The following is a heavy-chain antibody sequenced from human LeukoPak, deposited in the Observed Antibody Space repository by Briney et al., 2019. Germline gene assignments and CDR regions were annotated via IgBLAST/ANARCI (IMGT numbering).Heavy chain of an antibody. Sequence: SETLSLTCTVSGGSVSSGSYYWSWIGQPAGKGLEWIGRIYSSGSTNYNPSLKSRVTISVDTSKNQFSLKLSSVTAADTAVYYCARDVRHYYYYYMDVWGKGTTVTVSS. V-gene: IGHV4-61*02. CDR2: IYSSGST. CDR3: ARDVRHYYYYYMDV. CDR1: GGSVSSGSYY. J-gene: IGHJ6*03.